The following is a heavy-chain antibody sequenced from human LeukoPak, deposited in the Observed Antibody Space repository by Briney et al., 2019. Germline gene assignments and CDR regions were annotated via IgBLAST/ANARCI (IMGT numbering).Heavy chain of an antibody. Sequence: GGYVRLSCSASGFIFSNYWMTWDRQAPGKGLEWVANIKQDGSEKYYVDSVKGRFTISRDNAKKSLYLQMNSLRAEDTAVYFCARDMIILQSWGHGTLVTVSS. J-gene: IGHJ5*01. V-gene: IGHV3-7*04. CDR2: IKQDGSEK. CDR1: GFIFSNYW. CDR3: ARDMIILQS. D-gene: IGHD3-16*01.